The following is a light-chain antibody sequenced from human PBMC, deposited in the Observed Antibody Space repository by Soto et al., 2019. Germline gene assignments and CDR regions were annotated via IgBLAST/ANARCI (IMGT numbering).Light chain of an antibody. J-gene: IGKJ4*01. Sequence: DIQLTQSPSFLSASVGDRVTITCRASQGISSYLAWYQQKPGKAPKLLIYAASTLQSRVPSRFSGSGSGTEFTLTISSLQPEDFATYYCQQLNSYPLTFGGGTKLEIK. V-gene: IGKV1-9*01. CDR1: QGISSY. CDR2: AAS. CDR3: QQLNSYPLT.